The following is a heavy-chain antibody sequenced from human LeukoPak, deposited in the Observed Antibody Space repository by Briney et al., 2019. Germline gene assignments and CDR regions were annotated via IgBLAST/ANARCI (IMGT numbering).Heavy chain of an antibody. J-gene: IGHJ3*02. Sequence: PGGSLRLSCAASGFIFSNYAVSWIRQTPGKGLEWVSSIIYSGGGTYYADSVKGRFTISRDNSKDTMSLQMNSLRAEDTAIYYCAKVKAVAGHRIFAFDIWGQGTMVTVSS. CDR3: AKVKAVAGHRIFAFDI. CDR2: IIYSGGGT. CDR1: GFIFSNYA. D-gene: IGHD3-3*02. V-gene: IGHV3-23*01.